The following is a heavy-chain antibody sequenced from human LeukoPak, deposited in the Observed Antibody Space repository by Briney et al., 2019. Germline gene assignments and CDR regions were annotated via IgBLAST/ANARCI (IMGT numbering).Heavy chain of an antibody. CDR2: ITPIFGTA. Sequence: GASVKVSCKASGGTFISYAISWVRQAPGQGLEWMGGITPIFGTANYAQKFQGRVTITADKSTSTAYMELSSLRSEDTAVYCCAREGVHDYGDYGGIFDYWGQGTLVTVSS. D-gene: IGHD4-17*01. V-gene: IGHV1-69*06. CDR1: GGTFISYA. J-gene: IGHJ4*02. CDR3: AREGVHDYGDYGGIFDY.